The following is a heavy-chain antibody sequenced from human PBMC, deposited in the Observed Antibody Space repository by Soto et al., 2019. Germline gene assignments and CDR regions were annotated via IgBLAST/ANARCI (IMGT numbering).Heavy chain of an antibody. CDR3: ARDSRVYYGSGSSVDG. V-gene: IGHV3-11*01. J-gene: IGHJ4*02. D-gene: IGHD3-10*01. Sequence: SGGSLRLSCAASGFTFSDYYMSWIRQAPGKGLEWISYISSSGNTVYYADSVEGRFTISRDNAQNSLYLQMNNLRAEDTAVYYCARDSRVYYGSGSSVDGWGQGTLVTAPQ. CDR1: GFTFSDYY. CDR2: ISSSGNTV.